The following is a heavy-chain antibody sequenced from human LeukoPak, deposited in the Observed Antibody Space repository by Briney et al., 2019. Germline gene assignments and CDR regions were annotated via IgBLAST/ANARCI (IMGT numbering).Heavy chain of an antibody. CDR2: ISAYNGNT. D-gene: IGHD3-22*01. J-gene: IGHJ4*02. Sequence: GASVKVSCKASGYTFTSYGISWVRQAPGQGLEWMGWISAYNGNTNYAQKLQGRVIMTTDTSTSTAYMELRSLRSDDTAVYYCARERATMIVVVTEYYFDYWGQGTLVTVSS. CDR3: ARERATMIVVVTEYYFDY. CDR1: GYTFTSYG. V-gene: IGHV1-18*01.